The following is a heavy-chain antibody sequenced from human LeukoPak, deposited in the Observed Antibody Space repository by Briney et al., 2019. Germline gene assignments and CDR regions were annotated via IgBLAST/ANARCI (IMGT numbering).Heavy chain of an antibody. J-gene: IGHJ5*02. CDR3: APQQAYSPYNWFDP. CDR1: GNYW. Sequence: GGSLRLSCAASGNYWMHWVRQAPGKGLVWVSHINGDGSWTTYADSVKGRFTISRDNAKNTLYLQMNSLRAEDTAVYYCAPQQAYSPYNWFDPWGQGTLVTVSS. D-gene: IGHD5-12*01. CDR2: INGDGSWT. V-gene: IGHV3-74*01.